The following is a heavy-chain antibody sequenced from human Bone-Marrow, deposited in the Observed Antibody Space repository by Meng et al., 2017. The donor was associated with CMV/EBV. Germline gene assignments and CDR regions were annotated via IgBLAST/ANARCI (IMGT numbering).Heavy chain of an antibody. CDR1: RFTFSDYA. CDR2: IGFGGGHS. Sequence: GESLKISCAASRFTFSDYAMAWVRQAPGKGLEWLSTIGFGGGHSYYADSVKGRFTISRDDSESTLYLHMNSLRAEDTAVYYCARESGDYWGQGTLVTVSS. CDR3: ARESGDY. D-gene: IGHD6-25*01. J-gene: IGHJ4*02. V-gene: IGHV3-23*01.